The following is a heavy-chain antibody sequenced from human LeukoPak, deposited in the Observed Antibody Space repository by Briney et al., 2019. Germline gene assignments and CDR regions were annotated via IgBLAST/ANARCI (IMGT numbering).Heavy chain of an antibody. D-gene: IGHD6-13*01. V-gene: IGHV3-48*02. CDR1: GFTFSDDP. Sequence: PGGSLRLSCAASGFTFSDDPMNWVRQAPGKGLEWVAHIRSRSITISYADSVKGRFTISRDNAKNSLYLQMNSLRDEDTAVYYCARDSTVSSSWYGAFDIWGQGTMVTVSS. CDR3: ARDSTVSSSWYGAFDI. J-gene: IGHJ3*02. CDR2: IRSRSITI.